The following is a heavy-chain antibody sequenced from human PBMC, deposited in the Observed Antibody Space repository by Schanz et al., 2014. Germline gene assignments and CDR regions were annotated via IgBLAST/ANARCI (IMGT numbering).Heavy chain of an antibody. CDR1: GFTFSRYG. V-gene: IGHV3-30*18. CDR2: ISYDGNNE. CDR3: AKDGRLPYYGTGSDFDY. D-gene: IGHD3-22*01. J-gene: IGHJ4*02. Sequence: QVQLVESGGGLVQPGGSLRLSCAASGFTFSRYGMHWVRQAPGKGLEWVAVISYDGNNEDYADSVKGRFSISRDNSQNTLYLQMNSLRAGDTAVYYCAKDGRLPYYGTGSDFDYWGQGTLVDVSS.